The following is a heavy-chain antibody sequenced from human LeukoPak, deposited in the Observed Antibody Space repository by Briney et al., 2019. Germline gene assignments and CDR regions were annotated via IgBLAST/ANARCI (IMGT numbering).Heavy chain of an antibody. CDR2: ISSSTSYI. J-gene: IGHJ3*02. CDR1: GFTFRSYL. CDR3: ATDRNERGSDAFDI. D-gene: IGHD3-10*01. Sequence: GGSLRLSCAASGFTFRSYLMNWVRQAPGKGLEWVSVISSSTSYIYYADSVKGRFTISRDNAKNSVYLQMNSLRADDTGVYYCATDRNERGSDAFDIWGQGTKVTVSS. V-gene: IGHV3-21*01.